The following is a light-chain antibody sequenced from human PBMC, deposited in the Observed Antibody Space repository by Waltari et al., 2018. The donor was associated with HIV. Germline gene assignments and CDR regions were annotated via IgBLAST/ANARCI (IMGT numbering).Light chain of an antibody. CDR2: GAS. J-gene: IGKJ1*01. Sequence: EIVLTKSPGTLSLSPDERATISCRASQSLSSNYLAWYQQKPGQAPRLLISGASSRPTGIPDMFSGSGSETDFTLPISRLEPEDFAVYYCQQYGNSGTFGQGTKVEIK. V-gene: IGKV3-20*01. CDR1: QSLSSNY. CDR3: QQYGNSGT.